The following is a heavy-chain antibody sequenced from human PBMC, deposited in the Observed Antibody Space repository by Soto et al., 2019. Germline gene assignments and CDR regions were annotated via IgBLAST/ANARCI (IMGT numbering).Heavy chain of an antibody. V-gene: IGHV1-18*01. J-gene: IGHJ4*02. Sequence: QVQLLQSGAEVKKPGDSVKVSFKASGYTFTSDGISWVRQAPGQGREWMGWISAYNGNTNYAQKQKGIVTMTTDTSKSTDYMEMRRLRSDDTALYYCARAGVWEPRDYWGQGTLVTVSS. CDR3: ARAGVWEPRDY. CDR1: GYTFTSDG. D-gene: IGHD1-26*01. CDR2: ISAYNGNT.